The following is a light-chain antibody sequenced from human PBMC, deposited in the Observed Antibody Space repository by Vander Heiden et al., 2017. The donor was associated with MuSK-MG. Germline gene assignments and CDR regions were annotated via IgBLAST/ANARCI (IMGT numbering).Light chain of an antibody. V-gene: IGLV1-51*01. Sequence: QSVLSQPPSGSAAPGQKVTISCSGSSSHIGNNYVSCYHQLPGTGPHPLMYDNHKRPSGIPDRFSGSKSGTSASLGITGLQTGDEADYYCGTWDGSLNAVVFGGGTKLTVL. CDR3: GTWDGSLNAVV. CDR2: DNH. CDR1: SSHIGNNY. J-gene: IGLJ2*01.